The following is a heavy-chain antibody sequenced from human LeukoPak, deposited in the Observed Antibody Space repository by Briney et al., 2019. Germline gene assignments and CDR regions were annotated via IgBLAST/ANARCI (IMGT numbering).Heavy chain of an antibody. CDR3: ARVGDLWFGDDGVDV. V-gene: IGHV1-46*01. CDR1: GYTFTSYY. J-gene: IGHJ6*02. Sequence: ASVKVSCKASGYTFTSYYMHWVRQAPGQGLEWMGIINPSGGSTSYAQKFQGRVTMTRETSTSTVYMELSSLRAEDTAVYYCARVGDLWFGDDGVDVWGQGTTVTVSS. CDR2: INPSGGST. D-gene: IGHD3-10*01.